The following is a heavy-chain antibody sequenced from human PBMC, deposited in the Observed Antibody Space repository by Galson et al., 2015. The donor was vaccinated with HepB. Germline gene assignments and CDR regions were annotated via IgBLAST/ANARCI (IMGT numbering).Heavy chain of an antibody. V-gene: IGHV3-23*01. CDR2: IGHSGGST. CDR1: GFTFSSYA. J-gene: IGHJ4*02. CDR3: AKDTAIGASDY. Sequence: FLRLSCAASGFTFSSYAMSWVRQAPGKGLQWVSAIGHSGGSTYYADSVKGRFTISRDNSKNTLYLQMNSLRAEETAVYYCAKDTAIGASDYWGLGTLVTVSS. D-gene: IGHD5-18*01.